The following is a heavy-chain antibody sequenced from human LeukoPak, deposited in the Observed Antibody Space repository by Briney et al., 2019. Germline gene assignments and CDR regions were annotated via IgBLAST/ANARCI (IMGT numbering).Heavy chain of an antibody. V-gene: IGHV3-23*01. CDR1: GFTFSTYA. CDR3: ARERWFDP. Sequence: PGGSLRLSCAASGFTFSTYAMSWIRQAAGKGLEWVSLISGSGGGTYYADSVKGRFTISRDNAQNSLYLQMNSLRAEDTAVYYCARERWFDPWGQGTLVTVSS. CDR2: ISGSGGGT. J-gene: IGHJ5*02.